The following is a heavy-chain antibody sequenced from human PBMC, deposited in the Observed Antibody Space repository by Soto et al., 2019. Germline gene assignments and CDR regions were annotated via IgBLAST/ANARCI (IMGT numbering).Heavy chain of an antibody. CDR1: GGTFSSYA. CDR2: IIPIFGTA. Sequence: SVKVSCKASGGTFSSYAISSVRQAPGQGLEWMGGIIPIFGTANYAQKFQGRVTITADKSTSTAYMELSSLRSEDTAVYYCARDAGYCSGTSCYTTHWFDPWGQGTLVTVSS. CDR3: ARDAGYCSGTSCYTTHWFDP. V-gene: IGHV1-69*06. D-gene: IGHD2-2*02. J-gene: IGHJ5*02.